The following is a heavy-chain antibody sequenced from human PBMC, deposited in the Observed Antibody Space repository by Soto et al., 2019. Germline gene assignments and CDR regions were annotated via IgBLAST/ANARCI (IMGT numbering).Heavy chain of an antibody. D-gene: IGHD6-13*01. J-gene: IGHJ5*02. CDR3: ARHQSHSSSYVDP. CDR2: IYYSGST. V-gene: IGHV4-39*01. Sequence: SETLSLTCAVSGGSISSSYYWGWIRQPPGKGLEWIGSIYYSGSTYYNPSLKSRVTISVDTSKNQSSLKLSSVTAADTAVYYCARHQSHSSSYVDPWGQGTLVTVSS. CDR1: GGSISSSYY.